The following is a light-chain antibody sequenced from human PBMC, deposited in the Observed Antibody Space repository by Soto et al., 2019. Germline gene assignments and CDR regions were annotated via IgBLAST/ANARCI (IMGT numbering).Light chain of an antibody. CDR3: SSYTSSSTVI. CDR2: DVR. Sequence: QSALTQPASTSGSPGQSITISCTGTSSDIGGYNYISWYQQLPGKAPKFIIYDVRNRPSGVSNRFSGSRSGNTASLTISGLQAEDEADYYCSSYTSSSTVIFGGGTKLTVL. V-gene: IGLV2-14*01. J-gene: IGLJ2*01. CDR1: SSDIGGYNY.